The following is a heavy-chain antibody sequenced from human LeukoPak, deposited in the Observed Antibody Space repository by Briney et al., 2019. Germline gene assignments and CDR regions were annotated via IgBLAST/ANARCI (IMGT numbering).Heavy chain of an antibody. CDR1: GGSFSGYY. J-gene: IGHJ4*02. CDR3: AKFLSPVL. Sequence: SETLSLTCAVYGGSFSGYYWSWIRQPPGKGLEWIGEINHSGSTNYNPSLKSRVTISVDTSKNQFSLKLSSVTAADTAVYYCAKFLSPVLWGQGTLVTVSS. CDR2: INHSGST. D-gene: IGHD3-16*02. V-gene: IGHV4-34*01.